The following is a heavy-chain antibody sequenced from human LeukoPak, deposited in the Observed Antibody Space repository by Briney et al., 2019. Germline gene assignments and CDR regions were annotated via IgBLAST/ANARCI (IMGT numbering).Heavy chain of an antibody. D-gene: IGHD6-19*01. CDR3: ASEEGAGTTSEYFQH. Sequence: GASVKVSCKASGGTFSSYAISWVRQAPGQGLEWMGGIIPIFGTANYAQKFQGRVTITADKSTSTAYMELSSLRSEDTAVYYCASEEGAGTTSEYFQHWGQGTLVTVSS. J-gene: IGHJ1*01. CDR1: GGTFSSYA. V-gene: IGHV1-69*06. CDR2: IIPIFGTA.